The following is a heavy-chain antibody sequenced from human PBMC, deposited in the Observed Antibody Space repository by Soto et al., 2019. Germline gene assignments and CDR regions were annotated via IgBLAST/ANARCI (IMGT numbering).Heavy chain of an antibody. J-gene: IGHJ4*02. V-gene: IGHV4-59*12. CDR1: GGSISSYY. Sequence: SETLSLTCTVSGGSISSYYWSWIRQPPGKGLEWIGYIYYSGSTNYNPSLKSRVTISVDTSKNQFSLKLTSVTAADTAVYYCTSDYTLRSYRFDYWGRGIMVTVSS. D-gene: IGHD3-10*01. CDR2: IYYSGST. CDR3: TSDYTLRSYRFDY.